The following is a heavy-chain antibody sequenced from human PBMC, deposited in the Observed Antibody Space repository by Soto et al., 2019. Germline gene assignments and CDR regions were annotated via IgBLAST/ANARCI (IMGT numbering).Heavy chain of an antibody. V-gene: IGHV3-30*18. J-gene: IGHJ5*02. CDR1: GFSFSSYG. D-gene: IGHD6-19*01. CDR2: ISNDGSNK. CDR3: AKALTVAGTGWFDP. Sequence: SLRLSCAASGFSFSSYGMHWVRQAPGKGLEWVAVISNDGSNKYYADSVKGRFTISRDNSKNTLYLQMNSLRAEDTAVYYCAKALTVAGTGWFDPWGQGTQVTVSS.